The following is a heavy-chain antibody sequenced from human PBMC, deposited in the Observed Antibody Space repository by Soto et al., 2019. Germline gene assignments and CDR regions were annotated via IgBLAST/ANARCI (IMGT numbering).Heavy chain of an antibody. Sequence: PSETLSLTCTVSGGSVSSGSYYWSWIRQPPGKGLEWIGYIYYSGSTNYNPSLKSRVTISVDTSKNQFSLKLSSVTAADTAVYYCARGFVGDPTVDYWGQGTLVTVSS. D-gene: IGHD4-17*01. CDR1: GGSVSSGSYY. CDR2: IYYSGST. J-gene: IGHJ4*02. V-gene: IGHV4-61*01. CDR3: ARGFVGDPTVDY.